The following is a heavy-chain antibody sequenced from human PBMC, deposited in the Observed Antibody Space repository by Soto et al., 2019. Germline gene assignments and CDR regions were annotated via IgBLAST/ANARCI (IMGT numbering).Heavy chain of an antibody. CDR1: GFIFEDYV. CDR2: ISYDGSNK. CDR3: ANEGQDDDLIGPFHY. V-gene: IGHV3-30*18. D-gene: IGHD2-15*01. Sequence: PGGSLRLSCAASGFIFEDYVMHWVRQPPGRGLEWVAVISYDGSNKYYADSVKGRFTISRDNSKNTLYLQMNSLRAEDTAVYYCANEGQDDDLIGPFHYCGQGTLVTVYS. J-gene: IGHJ4*02.